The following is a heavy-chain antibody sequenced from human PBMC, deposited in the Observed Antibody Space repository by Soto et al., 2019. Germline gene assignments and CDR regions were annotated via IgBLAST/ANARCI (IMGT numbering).Heavy chain of an antibody. CDR1: GGSISSYY. V-gene: IGHV4-4*07. D-gene: IGHD3-3*01. CDR3: ARGKDYDFWSGYKSYYYYGMDV. CDR2: IYTSGST. Sequence: QVQLQESGPGLVKPSETLSLTCTVSGGSISSYYWSWIRQPAGKGLEWIGRIYTSGSTNYNPSLKSRVTMSVDTSKNQFSLKLSPVTAADTAVYYCARGKDYDFWSGYKSYYYYGMDVWGQGTTVTVSS. J-gene: IGHJ6*02.